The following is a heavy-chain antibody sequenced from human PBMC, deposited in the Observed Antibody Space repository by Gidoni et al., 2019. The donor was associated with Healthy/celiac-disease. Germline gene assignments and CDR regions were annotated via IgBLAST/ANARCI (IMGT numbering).Heavy chain of an antibody. D-gene: IGHD6-25*01. Sequence: LHLPDSVPGLVMPSDTLSLTCTLSRPCIRSSSYYWGWIRQPPGKGLEWIGSIYYSGSTYYNPSLKSRVTISVDTSKNQFSLKLSSVTAADTAVYYCARHWDQRRGFGCWFDPWGQGTLVTVSS. CDR3: ARHWDQRRGFGCWFDP. J-gene: IGHJ5*02. CDR2: IYYSGST. CDR1: RPCIRSSSYY. V-gene: IGHV4-39*01.